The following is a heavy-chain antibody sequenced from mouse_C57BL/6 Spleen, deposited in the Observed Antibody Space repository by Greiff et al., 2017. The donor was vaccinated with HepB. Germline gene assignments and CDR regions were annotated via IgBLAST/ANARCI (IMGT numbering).Heavy chain of an antibody. CDR3: AKHLEGLPPYYYAMDY. V-gene: IGHV5-6*01. J-gene: IGHJ4*01. D-gene: IGHD2-2*01. Sequence: EVMLVESGGDLVKPGGSLKLSCAASGFTFSSYGMSWVRQTPDKRLEWVATISSGGSYTYYPDSVKGRFTISRDNANNTLYLQMSRLKSEDTAMYYWAKHLEGLPPYYYAMDYWGQGTSVTVSS. CDR2: ISSGGSYT. CDR1: GFTFSSYG.